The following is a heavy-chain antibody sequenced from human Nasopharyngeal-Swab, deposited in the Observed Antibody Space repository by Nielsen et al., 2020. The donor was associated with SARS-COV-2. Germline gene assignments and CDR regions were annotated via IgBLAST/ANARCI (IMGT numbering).Heavy chain of an antibody. Sequence: VRQAPGKGLEWVSSISSSSSYIYYADSVKGRFTISRDNAKNSLYLQMNSLRAEDTAVYYCARASAGPYDFWSGPTFDYWG. CDR2: ISSSSSYI. CDR3: ARASAGPYDFWSGPTFDY. J-gene: IGHJ4*01. V-gene: IGHV3-21*01. D-gene: IGHD3-3*01.